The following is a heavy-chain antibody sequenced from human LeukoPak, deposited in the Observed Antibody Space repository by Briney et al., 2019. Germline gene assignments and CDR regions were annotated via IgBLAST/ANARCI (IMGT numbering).Heavy chain of an antibody. CDR1: GYTFTGYY. D-gene: IGHD2-2*01. CDR3: TTRPLGSCSGNSCQGLDY. V-gene: IGHV1-2*02. CDR2: INPNSGGT. J-gene: IGHJ4*02. Sequence: ASVKVSCKASGYTFTGYYMHWVRQAPGQGLEWMGWINPNSGGTNYAQKFQGRVTMTRDTSISTAYMELSRLRSDDTAVYYCTTRPLGSCSGNSCQGLDYWGQGTLVTVSS.